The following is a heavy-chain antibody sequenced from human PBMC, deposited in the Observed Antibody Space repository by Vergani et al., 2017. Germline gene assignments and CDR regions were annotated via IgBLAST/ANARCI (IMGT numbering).Heavy chain of an antibody. J-gene: IGHJ4*02. CDR1: GFTFSSYG. CDR2: ISYDGSNK. V-gene: IGHV3-30*03. CDR3: ARDRDSSGYYYFDY. D-gene: IGHD3-22*01. Sequence: QVQLVDSGGGVVQPGRSLRLSCAASGFTFSSYGMHWVRQAPGKGLEWVAVISYDGSNKYYADSVKGRFTISRDNSKNTLYLQMNSLRAEDTAVYYCARDRDSSGYYYFDYWGQGTLVTVSS.